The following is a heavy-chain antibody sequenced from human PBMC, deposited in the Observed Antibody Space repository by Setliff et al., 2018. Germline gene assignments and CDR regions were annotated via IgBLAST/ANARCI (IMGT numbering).Heavy chain of an antibody. J-gene: IGHJ4*02. CDR1: GGTFSSYG. Sequence: VKVSCKASGGTFSSYGISWVRQAPGQGLEWMGGTIPVFGTTDYAHKFQGRVTITTDESTSTAYMELSSLRSEDTAVYYCARGYYDSYARYYVVGDYWGQGTPVTVSS. V-gene: IGHV1-69*05. CDR2: TIPVFGTT. CDR3: ARGYYDSYARYYVVGDY. D-gene: IGHD3-22*01.